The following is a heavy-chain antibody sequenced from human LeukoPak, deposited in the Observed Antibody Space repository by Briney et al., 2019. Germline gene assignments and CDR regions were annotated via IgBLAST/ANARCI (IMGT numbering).Heavy chain of an antibody. J-gene: IGHJ5*02. CDR1: GFTFSSYW. Sequence: GGSLRLSCAASGFTFSSYWMHWVRQAPGKGLVWVSRINSDGSSTSYADSVKGRFTISRDNAKNTLYLQMNSLRAEDTAVYYCARDPIYQGVVAGTGNWFDPWGQGTLVTVSS. V-gene: IGHV3-74*01. CDR2: INSDGSST. D-gene: IGHD6-19*01. CDR3: ARDPIYQGVVAGTGNWFDP.